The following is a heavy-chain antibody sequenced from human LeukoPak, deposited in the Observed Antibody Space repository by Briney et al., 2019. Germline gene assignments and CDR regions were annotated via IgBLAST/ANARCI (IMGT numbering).Heavy chain of an antibody. D-gene: IGHD2-2*01. Sequence: PGGSLRLSCAASGFTFSSYAMHWVRQAPGKGLEWVAVISYDGSNKYYADSVKGRFTISRDNSKNTLYLQMNSLRAEDTAVYYCARADCRYCSSTSCYYWGQGTLVTVSS. CDR1: GFTFSSYA. CDR2: ISYDGSNK. J-gene: IGHJ4*02. CDR3: ARADCRYCSSTSCYY. V-gene: IGHV3-30-3*01.